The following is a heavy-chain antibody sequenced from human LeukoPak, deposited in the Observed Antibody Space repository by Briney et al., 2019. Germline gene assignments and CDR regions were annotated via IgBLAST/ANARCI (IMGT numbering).Heavy chain of an antibody. J-gene: IGHJ5*02. V-gene: IGHV4-30-4*08. CDR3: ASTISTSPGWFDP. Sequence: SETLSLTCTVSGGSISSGDYYWSWIRQPPGKGLEWIGYIYYSGSTYYNPSLKSRVTISVDTSKNQFSLKLSSVTAADTAVYYCASTISTSPGWFDPWGQGALVTVSS. D-gene: IGHD3-3*01. CDR1: GGSISSGDYY. CDR2: IYYSGST.